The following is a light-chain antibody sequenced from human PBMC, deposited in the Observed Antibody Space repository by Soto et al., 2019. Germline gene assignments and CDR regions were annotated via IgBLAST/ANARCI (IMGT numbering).Light chain of an antibody. CDR1: QSISSY. V-gene: IGKV1-39*01. CDR3: QQSYSTPPT. J-gene: IGKJ1*01. CDR2: AAS. Sequence: DIQQTQSPASLSASVGDTVTITCRASQSISSYLNWYQQKPGKAPKLLIYAASSLQSGVPSRFSGSGSGTDFTLTISSLQPEDFATYYCQQSYSTPPTFGQGTKVDIK.